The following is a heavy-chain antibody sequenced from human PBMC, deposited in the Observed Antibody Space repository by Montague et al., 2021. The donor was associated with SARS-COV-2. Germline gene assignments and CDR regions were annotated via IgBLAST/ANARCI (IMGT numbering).Heavy chain of an antibody. CDR3: ARAQNTCFIANCVNYFDV. D-gene: IGHD1-1*01. CDR2: VHYTGST. V-gene: IGHV4-59*01. CDR1: GGSMSGYY. J-gene: IGHJ4*02. Sequence: SETLSLTCTVSGGSMSGYYWTWIRQSPGKGLEWIGYVHYTGSTKYNSSLKTRVSLSLDTPKNHFSLHLSSVTAADTAIYFCARAQNTCFIANCVNYFDVWGLGALVTVSS.